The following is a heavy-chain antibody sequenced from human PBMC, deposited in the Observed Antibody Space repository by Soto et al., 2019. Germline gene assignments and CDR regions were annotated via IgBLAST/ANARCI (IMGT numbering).Heavy chain of an antibody. Sequence: PSETLSLTCTVSGGSISSNYWTWLRQPPGKGLEWIGYVYNSGSTNYNPSLKSRVTISEDTSKSQFSLKVNSMTAADPAAYYCARYRREAVSGYTFDTWGQGILVTVSS. J-gene: IGHJ5*02. V-gene: IGHV4-59*01. CDR3: ARYRREAVSGYTFDT. CDR2: VYNSGST. CDR1: GGSISSNY. D-gene: IGHD1-1*01.